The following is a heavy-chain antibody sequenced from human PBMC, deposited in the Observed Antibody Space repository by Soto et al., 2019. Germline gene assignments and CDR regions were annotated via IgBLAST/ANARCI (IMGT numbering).Heavy chain of an antibody. CDR1: GDSITNSNYY. CDR3: AGRNSLASVSLNFRELSNYKWIDP. D-gene: IGHD3-16*02. CDR2: IYYIGST. J-gene: IGHJ5*02. Sequence: PSETLYLICTVSGDSITNSNYYWGWFRQPPGKGLEWIASIYYIGSTYYNPSLKSRVTISVDTSNNQFSLNLNSVTASDTAVYYCAGRNSLASVSLNFRELSNYKWIDPWGPGTLVTVSS. V-gene: IGHV4-39*01.